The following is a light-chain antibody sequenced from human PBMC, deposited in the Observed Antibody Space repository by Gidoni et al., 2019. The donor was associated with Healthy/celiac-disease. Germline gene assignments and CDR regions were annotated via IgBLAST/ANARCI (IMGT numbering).Light chain of an antibody. J-gene: IGKJ1*01. V-gene: IGKV1-5*03. Sequence: DIQMTQSPSTLSASVGDRVTITCRASQSISSWLAWYQQKPGKAPKLLIYKASSLESGVPSRFSGSGSGTEFTLTISSLQPDDFATYYCQHTWTFGQXTKVEIK. CDR1: QSISSW. CDR2: KAS. CDR3: QHTWT.